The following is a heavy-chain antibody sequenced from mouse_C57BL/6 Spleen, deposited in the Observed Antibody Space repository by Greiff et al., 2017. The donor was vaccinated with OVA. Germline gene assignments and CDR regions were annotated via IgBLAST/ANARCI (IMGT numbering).Heavy chain of an antibody. CDR3: ARRYDYDGDAMDY. Sequence: QVQLKQPGAELVMPGASVKLSCKASGYTFTSYWMHWVKQRPGQGLEWIGEIDPSDSYTNYNQKFKGKSTLTVDKSSSTAYMQLSSLTSEDSAVYYCARRYDYDGDAMDYWGQGTSVTVSS. D-gene: IGHD2-4*01. CDR2: IDPSDSYT. J-gene: IGHJ4*01. V-gene: IGHV1-69*01. CDR1: GYTFTSYW.